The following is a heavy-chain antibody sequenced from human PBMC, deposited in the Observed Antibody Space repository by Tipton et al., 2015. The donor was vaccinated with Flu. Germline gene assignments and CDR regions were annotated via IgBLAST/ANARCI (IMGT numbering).Heavy chain of an antibody. CDR3: ARELNYGMDV. J-gene: IGHJ6*02. CDR1: GGSISSYS. Sequence: TLSLTCTVSGGSISSYSWSWIRQPPGKGLEWIGYIYYSGSTNSNPSLKSRVTISVDTSKNQFSLKLSSLTAADTAVYYCARELNYGMDVWGQGTTVTVSS. CDR2: IYYSGST. V-gene: IGHV4-59*01.